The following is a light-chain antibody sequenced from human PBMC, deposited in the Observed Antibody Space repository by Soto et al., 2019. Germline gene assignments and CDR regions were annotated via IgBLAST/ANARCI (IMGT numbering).Light chain of an antibody. CDR3: QQGYSTPIT. Sequence: DIQMTQSPSTLSASVGDRVTITCRASQSISSWLAWYQQKPGKAPKLLIYAASSLQSGVPSRFSGTGSGTDFTLTISNLQPGDFATYYCQQGYSTPITFGQGTRLEI. V-gene: IGKV1-39*01. CDR2: AAS. J-gene: IGKJ5*01. CDR1: QSISSW.